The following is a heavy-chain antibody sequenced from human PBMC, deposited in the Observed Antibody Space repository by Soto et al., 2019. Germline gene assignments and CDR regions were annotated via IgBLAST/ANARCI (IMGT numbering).Heavy chain of an antibody. D-gene: IGHD6-19*01. CDR2: IYYSGST. CDR3: AMLPFEAARIAVAGDY. J-gene: IGHJ4*02. CDR1: GGSISSSSYY. V-gene: IGHV4-39*01. Sequence: SETLSLTCTVSGGSISSSSYYWGWIRQPPGKGLEWIGSIYYSGSTYYNPSFKSRVTISVDTSKNLFSLKLSSVTAADTAVYYCAMLPFEAARIAVAGDYWGQGTLVTVSS.